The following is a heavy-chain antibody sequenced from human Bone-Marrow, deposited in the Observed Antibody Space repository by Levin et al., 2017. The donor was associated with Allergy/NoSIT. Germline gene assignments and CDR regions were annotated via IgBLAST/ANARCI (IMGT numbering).Heavy chain of an antibody. D-gene: IGHD6-13*01. J-gene: IGHJ4*02. CDR2: ITSTSVSA. CDR3: ARGMAAAGTKAFDF. Sequence: LSLTCAASGFTFSNFYMTWIRQAPGKGLEWVSFITSTSVSAKYADSVRGRFTISRDNAKNSLYLQMDSLRAEDTAVYYCARGMAAAGTKAFDFWGQGTLVTVSS. V-gene: IGHV3-11*05. CDR1: GFTFSNFY.